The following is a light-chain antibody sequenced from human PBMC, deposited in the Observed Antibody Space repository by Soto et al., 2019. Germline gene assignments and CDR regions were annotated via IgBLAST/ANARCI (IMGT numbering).Light chain of an antibody. CDR3: QQYYSSRT. CDR2: WAS. J-gene: IGKJ1*01. CDR1: QNILYSSNNKNY. V-gene: IGKV4-1*01. Sequence: DIVMTQSPDSLAVSLGERATINCKSSQNILYSSNNKNYLAWYQQKPGQPPKLLIYWASTRESGVPDRFTGIGSRTDFTLTISSLQAEDVAVYYCQQYYSSRTFGQGTKVEI.